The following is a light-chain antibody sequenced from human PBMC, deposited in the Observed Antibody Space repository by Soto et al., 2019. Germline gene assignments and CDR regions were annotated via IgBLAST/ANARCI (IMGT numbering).Light chain of an antibody. CDR3: LQDYDYPLT. V-gene: IGKV1-6*01. Sequence: AIQMTQSPSSLSTSVGDRVTISCRASQGIRNDLGWYQQKPGKAPKLLIYAASILQSGVPSRLSGSGSGTDFTLTISSLQPEDFATYYCLQDYDYPLTFGGGTKVQIK. CDR2: AAS. CDR1: QGIRND. J-gene: IGKJ4*01.